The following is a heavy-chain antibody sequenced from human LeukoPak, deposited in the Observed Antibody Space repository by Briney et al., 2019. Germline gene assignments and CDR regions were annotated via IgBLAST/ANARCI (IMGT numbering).Heavy chain of an antibody. CDR1: GGSIRSNY. J-gene: IGHJ5*02. CDR2: IYYNGST. V-gene: IGHV4-59*01. Sequence: SETLSLTCTVSGGSIRSNYWSWIRQPPGKGLEWIGYIYYNGSTSYNPSLKSRVTISVDTSKNQFSLNLSSVTAADTAVYYCARVPPYSSSWYWFDPWGQGTLVTVSS. CDR3: ARVPPYSSSWYWFDP. D-gene: IGHD6-13*01.